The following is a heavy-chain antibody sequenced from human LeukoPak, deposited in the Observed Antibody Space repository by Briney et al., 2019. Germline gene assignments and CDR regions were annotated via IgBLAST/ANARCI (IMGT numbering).Heavy chain of an antibody. CDR2: INHSGST. V-gene: IGHV4-34*01. CDR3: AIGRGGYSYGSN. J-gene: IGHJ4*02. D-gene: IGHD5-18*01. CDR1: GGSFSGYY. Sequence: SETLSLTCAVYGGSFSGYYWSWIRQPPGKGLEWIGEINHSGSTNYNPSLKSRVTISVDTSKNQFSLKLSSVTAADTAVYYCAIGRGGYSYGSNWGQGTLVTVSS.